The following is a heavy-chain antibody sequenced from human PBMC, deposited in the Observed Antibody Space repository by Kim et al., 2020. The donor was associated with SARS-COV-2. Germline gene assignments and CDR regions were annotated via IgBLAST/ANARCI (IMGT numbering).Heavy chain of an antibody. D-gene: IGHD3-22*01. V-gene: IGHV1-58*01. CDR3: AAGYFDTSGYIYYYYYGMDF. CDR1: GGNFSNSA. J-gene: IGHJ6*02. CDR2: IVVGSGNT. Sequence: SVKVSCKASGGNFSNSALQWVRQARGQRPEWIGWIVVGSGNTDYAQQFQERVTITRDMSTTTVYMELSSLTSEDTAVYYCAAGYFDTSGYIYYYYYGMDFWGQGTTVIVSS.